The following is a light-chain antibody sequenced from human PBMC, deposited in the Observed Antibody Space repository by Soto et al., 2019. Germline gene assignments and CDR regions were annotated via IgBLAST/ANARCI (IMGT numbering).Light chain of an antibody. Sequence: DIVMTQSPDSLAVSLGERATINCKSSRSVLYSSNNKNYLAWYQQRPGQPPKLLIYWASTRESGVPDRFSGTGSGIDFTLTISSLQAEDVAVYYCQQYYTTPITFGQGTRLEIK. CDR1: RSVLYSSNNKNY. V-gene: IGKV4-1*01. J-gene: IGKJ5*01. CDR2: WAS. CDR3: QQYYTTPIT.